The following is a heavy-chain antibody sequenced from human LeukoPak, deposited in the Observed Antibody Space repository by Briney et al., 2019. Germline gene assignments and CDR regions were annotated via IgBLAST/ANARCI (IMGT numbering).Heavy chain of an antibody. J-gene: IGHJ4*02. CDR2: ISGSGGST. V-gene: IGHV3-23*01. D-gene: IGHD6-19*01. Sequence: GGSLRLSCAASGFTFSRYAMSWVRQAPGKGLEWVSAISGSGGSTYYADSVKGRFTISRDNSKNTLYLQMNSLRAEDTAVYYCARGNQGDTVAGDYWGQGTLVTVSS. CDR3: ARGNQGDTVAGDY. CDR1: GFTFSRYA.